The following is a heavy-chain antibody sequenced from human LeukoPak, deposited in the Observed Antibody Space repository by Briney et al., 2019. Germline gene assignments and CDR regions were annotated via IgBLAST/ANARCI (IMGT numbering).Heavy chain of an antibody. J-gene: IGHJ4*02. CDR3: ARDRSRRGIAAAGFFDY. V-gene: IGHV4-38-2*02. CDR2: IYHSGST. CDR1: GYSISSGYY. Sequence: SETLSLTCTVSGYSISSGYYWGWIRQPPGKGLEWIGSIYHSGSTYYNPSLKSRVTISVDTSKNQFSLKLSSVTAADTVVYYCARDRSRRGIAAAGFFDYWGQGTLVTVSS. D-gene: IGHD6-13*01.